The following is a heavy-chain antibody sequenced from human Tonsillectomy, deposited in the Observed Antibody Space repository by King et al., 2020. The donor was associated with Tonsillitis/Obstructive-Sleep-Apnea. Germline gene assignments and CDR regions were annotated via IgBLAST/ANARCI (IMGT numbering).Heavy chain of an antibody. CDR1: GFNVSSNY. D-gene: IGHD3-9*01. CDR2: IYNDGRT. J-gene: IGHJ4*02. Sequence: VQLVESGGTLVQPGGSLRLSCAASGFNVSSNYITWVRQAPGKGLEWVSIIYNDGRTYYADSVKGRFTISRDSFKRTLYLQMNSLRPEDTAVYYCAASNIFYDYWGQGTLVTVSS. CDR3: AASNIFYDY. V-gene: IGHV3-66*01.